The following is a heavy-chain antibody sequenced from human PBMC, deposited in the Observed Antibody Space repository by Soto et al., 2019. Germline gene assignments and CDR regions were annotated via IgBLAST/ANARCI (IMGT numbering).Heavy chain of an antibody. V-gene: IGHV3-23*01. CDR1: GFTFSSYA. J-gene: IGHJ4*02. CDR2: ISGSGGST. CDR3: ASDFWSGPNFDY. Sequence: GGSLRLSCAASGFTFSSYAMSWVRQAPGKGLEWVSAISGSGGSTYYADSVKGRFTISRDNSKNTLYLQMNSLRAEDTAVYYCASDFWSGPNFDYWGQGTLVTVSS. D-gene: IGHD3-3*01.